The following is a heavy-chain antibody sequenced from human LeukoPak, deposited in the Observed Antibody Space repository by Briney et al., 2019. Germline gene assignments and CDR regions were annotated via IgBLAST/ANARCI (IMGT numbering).Heavy chain of an antibody. J-gene: IGHJ6*02. V-gene: IGHV3-48*01. CDR2: ISSSTSAI. CDR3: ARAQVVVVPAATNNYYYYNGMDV. Sequence: PGGSLGLSCAASGFTFSSYDMNWVRLAPGKGLEWVSYISSSTSAIFYADSVKGRFTISTDNAKNSLYLQMDSLRAEDTAVYYCARAQVVVVPAATNNYYYYNGMDVWGLGTTVTVSS. D-gene: IGHD2-2*01. CDR1: GFTFSSYD.